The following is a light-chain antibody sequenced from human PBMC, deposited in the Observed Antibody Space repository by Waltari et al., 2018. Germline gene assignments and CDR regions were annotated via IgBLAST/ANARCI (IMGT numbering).Light chain of an antibody. CDR2: GAS. Sequence: EIVLTQSPGSLSSSPGERVTLACRASQSVSRALAWYQQKPGQAPRLLIFGASNRAIGIPDRFRGSGSATDFSLTISRLEPEDFAVYYCQHYVRLPATFGRGTKVEIK. CDR1: QSVSRA. J-gene: IGKJ1*01. V-gene: IGKV3-20*01. CDR3: QHYVRLPAT.